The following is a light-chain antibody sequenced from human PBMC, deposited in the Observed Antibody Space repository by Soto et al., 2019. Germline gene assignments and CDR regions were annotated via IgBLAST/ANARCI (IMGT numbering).Light chain of an antibody. V-gene: IGKV3-15*01. J-gene: IGKJ1*01. CDR1: QSVSSY. CDR3: QQYKDWPPR. Sequence: EMVMTQSPATLSVSPGERVTLSCRASQSVSSYLAWYQQKPGQPPRLLIYVASTRAAGIPARFSGSGSGTVFTLISSSLHAEDSAVYCWQQYKDWPPRFGQGTKVEIK. CDR2: VAS.